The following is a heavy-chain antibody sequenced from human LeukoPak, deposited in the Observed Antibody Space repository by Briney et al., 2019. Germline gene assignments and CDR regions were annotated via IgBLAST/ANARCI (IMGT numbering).Heavy chain of an antibody. D-gene: IGHD6-19*01. CDR3: ARDRRIAVAGTPPDY. V-gene: IGHV1-46*01. CDR1: GYTFTSYY. J-gene: IGHJ4*02. Sequence: ASVKVSCKASGYTFTSYYMHWVRQAPGQGLEGMGIMNPSGGSTTYAQKFQGRITMTSDTSTNTVYMDLSSLRSEDTAVYYCARDRRIAVAGTPPDYWGQGTLVTVSS. CDR2: MNPSGGST.